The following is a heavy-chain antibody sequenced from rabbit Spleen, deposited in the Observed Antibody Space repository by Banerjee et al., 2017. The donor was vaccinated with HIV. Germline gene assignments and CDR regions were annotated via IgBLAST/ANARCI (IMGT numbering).Heavy chain of an antibody. V-gene: IGHV1S43*01. CDR2: IYTTSGNT. Sequence: QQQLEESGGGLVKPGGTLTLTCKASGIDFSSYYFMCWVRQAPGKGLELIACIYTTSGNTWYASWVNGRFTISRSISLNTVDLKMSSLTAADTATYFCARESSDAGDGYATFDLWGPGTLVTVS. J-gene: IGHJ4*01. CDR3: ARESSDAGDGYATFDL. D-gene: IGHD6-1*01. CDR1: GIDFSSYYF.